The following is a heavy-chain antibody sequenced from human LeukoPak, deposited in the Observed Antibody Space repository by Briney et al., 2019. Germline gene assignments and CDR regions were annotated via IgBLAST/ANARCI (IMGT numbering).Heavy chain of an antibody. CDR2: INHSGST. CDR3: ATRGYSYGGY. V-gene: IGHV4-34*01. D-gene: IGHD5-18*01. J-gene: IGHJ4*02. CDR1: GGSFSGYY. Sequence: SETLSLTCAVYGGSFSGYYWSWIRQPPGRGLEWIGEINHSGSTNYNPSLKSRVTISVDTSKNQFSLKLSSVTAADTAVYYCATRGYSYGGYWGQGTLVTVSS.